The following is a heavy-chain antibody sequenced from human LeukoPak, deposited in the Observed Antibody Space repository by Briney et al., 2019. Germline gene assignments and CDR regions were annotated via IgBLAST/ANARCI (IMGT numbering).Heavy chain of an antibody. CDR1: GFTFSTCG. J-gene: IGHJ4*02. CDR3: ARDHSYGYFDY. D-gene: IGHD5-18*01. Sequence: PGRSLRLSCAASGFTFSTCGMHWVRQAPGKGLEWVAVIWYDGSNKYYADSVKGRFTISRDNSKNTLYLQMNSLRAEDTAVYYCARDHSYGYFDYWGQGTLVTVSS. V-gene: IGHV3-33*01. CDR2: IWYDGSNK.